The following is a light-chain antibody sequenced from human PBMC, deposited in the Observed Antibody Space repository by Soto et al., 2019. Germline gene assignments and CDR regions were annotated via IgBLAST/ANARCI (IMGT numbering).Light chain of an antibody. CDR1: QSISTE. CDR3: QQGHNWPLT. CDR2: SAS. Sequence: EIVMTQSPATLSVSPGERATLSCRASQSISTELAWYQQKPGQPPRLLIYSASTRATGVPARFTGSGSGSELTLTISGLQSEDFAVYYGQQGHNWPLTFGQGTRLEI. J-gene: IGKJ2*01. V-gene: IGKV3-15*01.